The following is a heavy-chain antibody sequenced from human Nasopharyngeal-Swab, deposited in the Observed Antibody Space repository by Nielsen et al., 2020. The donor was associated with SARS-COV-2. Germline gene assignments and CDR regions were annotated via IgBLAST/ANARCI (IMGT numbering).Heavy chain of an antibody. Sequence: GESLKISCAASGFTVSSNYMSWVRQAPGKGLEWVSVIYSDGSTYYADSVKGRFTISRDNSNNTVYLQMSSLRAEDTAVYFCARGGGIATPHYYYAMDVWGQGTTVTVSS. CDR2: IYSDGST. J-gene: IGHJ6*02. V-gene: IGHV3-53*01. CDR1: GFTVSSNY. D-gene: IGHD2-21*01. CDR3: ARGGGIATPHYYYAMDV.